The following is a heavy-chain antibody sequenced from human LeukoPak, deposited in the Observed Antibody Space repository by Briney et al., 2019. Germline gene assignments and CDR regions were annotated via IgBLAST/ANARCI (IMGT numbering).Heavy chain of an antibody. Sequence: QPGGSLRLSCAASGFTFSSYEMNRVRQAPGKGLEWVSYISSSGSTIYYADSVKGRFTISRDNAKNSLYLQMNSLRAEDTAVYYCARDSGSYEGWDAFDIWGQGTMVTVSS. V-gene: IGHV3-48*03. CDR3: ARDSGSYEGWDAFDI. D-gene: IGHD1-26*01. J-gene: IGHJ3*02. CDR2: ISSSGSTI. CDR1: GFTFSSYE.